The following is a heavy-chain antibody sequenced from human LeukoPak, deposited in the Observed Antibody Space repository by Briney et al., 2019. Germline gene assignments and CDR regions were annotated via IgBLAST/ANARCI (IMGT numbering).Heavy chain of an antibody. CDR3: ARGAVAGLTWFDP. CDR2: IIPIFGTA. Sequence: SVKVSCKASGGTFSSYAISWVRQAPGQGLEWMGGIIPIFGTANYAQKFQGRVTITTDESTSTAYMELSSLRSEDTAVYYCARGAVAGLTWFDPWAQGTLVTVSS. D-gene: IGHD6-19*01. CDR1: GGTFSSYA. V-gene: IGHV1-69*05. J-gene: IGHJ5*02.